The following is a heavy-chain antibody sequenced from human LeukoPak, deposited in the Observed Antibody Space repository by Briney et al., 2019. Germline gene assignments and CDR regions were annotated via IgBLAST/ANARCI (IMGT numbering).Heavy chain of an antibody. CDR1: GFTFTNAW. V-gene: IGHV3-21*01. CDR3: ARDAVYGSGSFKYNWFDP. Sequence: GGSLRLSCAASGFTFTNAWMSWVRQAPGKGLEWVSSISSSSSYIYYADSVKGRFTISGDNAKNSLYLQMNSLRAEDTAVYYCARDAVYGSGSFKYNWFDPWGQGTLVTVSS. J-gene: IGHJ5*02. D-gene: IGHD3-10*01. CDR2: ISSSSSYI.